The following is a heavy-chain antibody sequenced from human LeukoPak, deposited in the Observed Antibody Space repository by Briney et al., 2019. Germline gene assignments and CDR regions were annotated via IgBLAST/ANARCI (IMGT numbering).Heavy chain of an antibody. D-gene: IGHD1-26*01. Sequence: TGGSLRLSCAASGFTFSSYSMNWVRQAPGKGLEWVAVISYDGSNKYYADSVKGRFTISRDNSKNTLYLQMNSLRAEDTAVYYCAKNAEVGGSMWYFDYWGQGTLVTVSS. CDR2: ISYDGSNK. CDR3: AKNAEVGGSMWYFDY. CDR1: GFTFSSYS. J-gene: IGHJ4*02. V-gene: IGHV3-30*18.